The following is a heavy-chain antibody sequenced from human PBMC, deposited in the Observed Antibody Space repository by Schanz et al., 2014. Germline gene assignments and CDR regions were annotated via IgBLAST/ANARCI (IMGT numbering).Heavy chain of an antibody. D-gene: IGHD3-10*01. J-gene: IGHJ4*02. V-gene: IGHV1-69*02. Sequence: QVQLVQSGAEVKKPGSSVKVSCKASGGTFSSDTFSWVRQAPGQGLEWMGKIIPVLNIATYAQRFQSRVSITADTSTNTAYMELSSLTSEDTAVHYCARGRGFYDYWGQGTLVTVSS. CDR1: GGTFSSDT. CDR3: ARGRGFYDY. CDR2: IIPVLNIA.